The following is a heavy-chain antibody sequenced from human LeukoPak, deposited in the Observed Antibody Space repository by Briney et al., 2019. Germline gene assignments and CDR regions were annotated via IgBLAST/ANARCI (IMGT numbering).Heavy chain of an antibody. CDR2: IRRKAYGGTT. CDR3: TRTMVRGVIISATSIDY. V-gene: IGHV3-49*04. CDR1: GFSFGDYA. J-gene: IGHJ4*02. Sequence: GGSLRLSCTASGFSFGDYATSWVRQAPGKGLEWVGFIRRKAYGGTTEYAASVKGRFTISRDDFKSIAYLQMNSLKTEDTAVYFRTRTMVRGVIISATSIDYWGQGTLVTVSS. D-gene: IGHD3-10*01.